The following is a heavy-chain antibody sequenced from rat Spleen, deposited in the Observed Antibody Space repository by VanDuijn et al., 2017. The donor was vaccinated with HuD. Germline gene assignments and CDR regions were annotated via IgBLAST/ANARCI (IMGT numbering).Heavy chain of an antibody. J-gene: IGHJ2*01. CDR3: TTANNGGFSELYYFDY. V-gene: IGHV5S23*01. D-gene: IGHD1-11*01. Sequence: EVQLVESGGGLIQPGRSLKLSCAASGFTFSNYGMAWVRQAPTKGLEWVASITNSGGNTYYRDSVKGRFTNSRDNAKSTLYLQMDRLRSEDTANYYCTTANNGGFSELYYFDYWGQGVMVTVSS. CDR2: ITNSGGNT. CDR1: GFTFSNYG.